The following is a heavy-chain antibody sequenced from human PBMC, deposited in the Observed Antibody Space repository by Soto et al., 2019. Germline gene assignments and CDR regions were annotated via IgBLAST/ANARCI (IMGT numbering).Heavy chain of an antibody. D-gene: IGHD6-13*01. CDR2: IYYSGST. J-gene: IGHJ6*02. CDR3: ARAESRSWSNYYYYGMDV. V-gene: IGHV4-59*01. CDR1: GGSISSYY. Sequence: TLSLTCTVSGGSISSYYWSWIRQPPGKGLEWIGYIYYSGSTNYNPSLKSRVTISVDTSKNQFSLKLSSVTAADTAVYYCARAESRSWSNYYYYGMDVWGQGTTVTVSS.